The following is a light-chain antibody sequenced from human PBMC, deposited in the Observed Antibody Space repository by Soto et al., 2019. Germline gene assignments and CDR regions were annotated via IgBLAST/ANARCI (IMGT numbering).Light chain of an antibody. V-gene: IGKV3-11*01. CDR2: DAS. J-gene: IGKJ4*01. CDR3: QHRSSRPPALT. CDR1: QSVGSY. Sequence: ETVLTQSPATLSLSPGDRATLSCRASQSVGSYLGWYQQKPGQAPRLLIYDASKRATGIPARFSGSGSGTDFSLTISSLESEDFAVYYCQHRSSRPPALTFGGGTTVEIK.